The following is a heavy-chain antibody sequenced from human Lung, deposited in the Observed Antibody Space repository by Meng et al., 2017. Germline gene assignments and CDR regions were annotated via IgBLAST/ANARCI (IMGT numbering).Heavy chain of an antibody. D-gene: IGHD6-25*01. J-gene: IGHJ4*02. Sequence: VQVVQAGAEVKKPGASVKVSCKPSGYNFPDYLIHWVRRAPGQGLEWMGRINPKSGDTHYAQKFQTRVTMTGDTSISTAYMELSGLRSDDTAMYYCARDEDISAAGKLFGDYWGQGTLVTVSS. CDR3: ARDEDISAAGKLFGDY. V-gene: IGHV1-2*06. CDR2: INPKSGDT. CDR1: GYNFPDYL.